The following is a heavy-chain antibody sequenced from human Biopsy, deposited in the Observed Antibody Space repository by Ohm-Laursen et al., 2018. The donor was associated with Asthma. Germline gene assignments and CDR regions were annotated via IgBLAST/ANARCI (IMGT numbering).Heavy chain of an antibody. D-gene: IGHD3-3*01. CDR1: GFTFSSYG. Sequence: SLRLSCAASGFTFSSYGMYWVRQAPGKGLEWVAVISYDGSNKYYADSVKGRSTISRDNSKNTLYLQMNSLRAEDTAVYYCASQSSGPDFWSGYYYFDYWGQGTLVTVSS. J-gene: IGHJ4*02. V-gene: IGHV3-30*03. CDR2: ISYDGSNK. CDR3: ASQSSGPDFWSGYYYFDY.